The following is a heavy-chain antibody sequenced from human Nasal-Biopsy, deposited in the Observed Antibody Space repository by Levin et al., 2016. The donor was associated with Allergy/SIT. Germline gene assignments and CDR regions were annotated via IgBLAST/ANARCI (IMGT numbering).Heavy chain of an antibody. V-gene: IGHV3-48*03. J-gene: IGHJ3*01. CDR2: ISGSGYTI. CDR1: GFTFNNYE. Sequence: GESLKISCAASGFTFNNYEMHWVRQAPGKALEWLSYISGSGYTIEYADSVKGRFTVSRDNAKNSLFLQMDGLRDEDTAIYFCARPDIRGQGTMVTVSS. CDR3: ARPDI.